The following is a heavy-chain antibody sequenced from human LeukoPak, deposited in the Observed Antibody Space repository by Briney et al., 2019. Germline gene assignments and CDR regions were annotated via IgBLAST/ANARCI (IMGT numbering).Heavy chain of an antibody. J-gene: IGHJ4*02. CDR1: GFTFSSVA. CDR2: ISGSGGST. CDR3: AKDGAYDSSGYYFY. D-gene: IGHD3-22*01. V-gene: IGHV3-23*01. Sequence: EASLRLSCADSGFTFSSVAMSGLRKAPGKGLEWVSAISGSGGSTYYADSVKGRFTISRDNSKNTLYLQMNSLRAEDTAVYYCAKDGAYDSSGYYFYWGQGTLVTVSS.